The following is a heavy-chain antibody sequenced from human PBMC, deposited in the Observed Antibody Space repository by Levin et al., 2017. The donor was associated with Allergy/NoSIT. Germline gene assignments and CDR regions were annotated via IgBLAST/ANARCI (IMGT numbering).Heavy chain of an antibody. CDR1: GGSINNYY. CDR3: ARCMYCGYACFSMFDF. V-gene: IGHV4-59*08. D-gene: IGHD2-21*02. CDR2: IYFSGAT. Sequence: SQTLSLTCTVSGGSINNYYWGWIRQTPGKGLEWIGYIYFSGATRYNPSLKSRVTISVDTSKNQFSLNLRSVTAADTAVYYCARCMYCGYACFSMFDFWGRGTLVTVSS. J-gene: IGHJ4*02.